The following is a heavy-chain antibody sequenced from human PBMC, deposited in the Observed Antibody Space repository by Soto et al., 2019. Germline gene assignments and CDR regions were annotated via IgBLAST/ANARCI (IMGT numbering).Heavy chain of an antibody. J-gene: IGHJ6*02. V-gene: IGHV1-2*04. D-gene: IGHD3-10*01. Sequence: ASVKVSCKASGYTFTGYYMHWLRQSPGQGLEWMGWINPNSGGTNYAQKFQGWVTMTRDTSISTAYMELSRLRSDDTAVYYCARDFTDYYGSGSPPYGMDVWGQGTTVTVSS. CDR3: ARDFTDYYGSGSPPYGMDV. CDR2: INPNSGGT. CDR1: GYTFTGYY.